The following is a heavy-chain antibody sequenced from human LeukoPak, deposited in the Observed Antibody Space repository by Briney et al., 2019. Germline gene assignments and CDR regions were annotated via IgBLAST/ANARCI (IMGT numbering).Heavy chain of an antibody. Sequence: PGGSLRLSCAASGFTFSDAWMTWVRQAPGKGLEWVGRIKSRTDGGTTDYAAPVKGRFTISRDGSKNTLYLQMNSLRAEDTAVYYCARDAPNYGDYVVYWGQGTLVTVSS. J-gene: IGHJ4*02. CDR3: ARDAPNYGDYVVY. CDR1: GFTFSDAW. CDR2: IKSRTDGGTT. D-gene: IGHD4-17*01. V-gene: IGHV3-15*01.